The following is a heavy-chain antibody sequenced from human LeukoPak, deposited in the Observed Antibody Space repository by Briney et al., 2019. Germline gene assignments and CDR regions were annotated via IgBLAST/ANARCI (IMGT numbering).Heavy chain of an antibody. D-gene: IGHD3-10*01. V-gene: IGHV4-34*01. Sequence: SETLSLTCAVYGGSFSGYYWSWIRQPPGKGLEWIGEINHSGSTNYNPSLKSRVTISVDTSKNQFSLKLSSVTAADTAVYYCASRPYNMGFAPWGQGTLVTVSS. CDR3: ASRPYNMGFAP. CDR2: INHSGST. J-gene: IGHJ5*02. CDR1: GGSFSGYY.